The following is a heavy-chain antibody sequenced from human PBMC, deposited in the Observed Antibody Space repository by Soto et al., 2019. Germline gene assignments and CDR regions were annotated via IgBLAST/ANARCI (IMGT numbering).Heavy chain of an antibody. D-gene: IGHD3-3*01. CDR1: GYTFTGYY. J-gene: IGHJ4*02. Sequence: ASVKVSCKASGYTFTGYYMHWVRQAPGQGLEWMGWINPNSGGTNYAQKFQGRVTMTRDTSISTAYMELSRLRPDDTAVYYCAREGSGYSTAFDYWGQGTLVTVS. V-gene: IGHV1-2*02. CDR3: AREGSGYSTAFDY. CDR2: INPNSGGT.